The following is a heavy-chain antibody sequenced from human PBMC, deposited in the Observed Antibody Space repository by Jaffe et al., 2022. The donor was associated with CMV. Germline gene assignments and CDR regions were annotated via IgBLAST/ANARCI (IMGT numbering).Heavy chain of an antibody. D-gene: IGHD2-2*01. CDR3: ARAVEMGPFDH. J-gene: IGHJ4*02. CDR2: IIPLFRAP. Sequence: QVQLVQSGAERKRPGSSVKVSCKASGDLFNTYDFNWVRQAPGQGLEWMGGIIPLFRAPKYSEKFQGRATISADESSNTVYLELRSLIAEDTAFYFCARAVEMGPFDHWGQGTLVSVSP. CDR1: GDLFNTYD. V-gene: IGHV1-69*01.